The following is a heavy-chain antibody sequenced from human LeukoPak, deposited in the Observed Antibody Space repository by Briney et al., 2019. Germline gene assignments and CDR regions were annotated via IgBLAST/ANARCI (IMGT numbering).Heavy chain of an antibody. V-gene: IGHV3-74*01. CDR1: GFTFSSYW. Sequence: GGSLRLSCAASGFTFSSYWMHWVRQAPGKGLVWVSRINSDGSSTSYADSVKGRFTISRDNAKNTLYLQMNSLRAEDTAVYYCARDQTDQTHYGDYMSLDYWGQGTLVAVSS. J-gene: IGHJ4*02. CDR3: ARDQTDQTHYGDYMSLDY. CDR2: INSDGSST. D-gene: IGHD4-17*01.